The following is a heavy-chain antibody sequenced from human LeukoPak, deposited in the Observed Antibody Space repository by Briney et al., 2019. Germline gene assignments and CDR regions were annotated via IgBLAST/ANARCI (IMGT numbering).Heavy chain of an antibody. J-gene: IGHJ6*02. CDR1: GFIFSSYS. CDR3: ARDPFDYDFADDVGSSDYYGLDV. D-gene: IGHD4-17*01. V-gene: IGHV3-21*01. CDR2: ISGSGGST. Sequence: PGGSLRLSCAASGFIFSSYSMNWVRQAPGKGLEWVSAISGSGGSTYYADSVKGRFTISRDNAKNSLYLQMNNLRAEDTGVYYCARDPFDYDFADDVGSSDYYGLDVWGQGTTVTVSS.